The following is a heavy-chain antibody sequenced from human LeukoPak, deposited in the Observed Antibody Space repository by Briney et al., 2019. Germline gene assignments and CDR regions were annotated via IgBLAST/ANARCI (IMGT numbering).Heavy chain of an antibody. V-gene: IGHV3-21*01. CDR3: ARDRYYDFWSGYPEGYMDV. CDR2: ISSSSSYT. D-gene: IGHD3-3*01. CDR1: GFTFSSYN. Sequence: PGGSLRLSCAASGFTFSSYNMNWVRQAPGKGLEWVSSISSSSSYTHYADSVKGRFTISRDNAKNSLYLQMNSLRAEDTAVHYCARDRYYDFWSGYPEGYMDVWGKGTTVTVSS. J-gene: IGHJ6*03.